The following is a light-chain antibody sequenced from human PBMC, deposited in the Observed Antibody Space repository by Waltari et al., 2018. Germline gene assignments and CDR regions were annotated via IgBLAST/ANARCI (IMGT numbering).Light chain of an antibody. V-gene: IGLV1-40*01. Sequence: QSVLTQPPSVSGAPGQRVTISCTGSGSNIGAGYAVHWYQQPPRAAPKLLIYGSSTRPLGVPDRFFGSTSGTSASLAITGLQAEDEADYYCHSYDTSLSVVFGGGTKLTVL. J-gene: IGLJ3*02. CDR1: GSNIGAGYA. CDR3: HSYDTSLSVV. CDR2: GSS.